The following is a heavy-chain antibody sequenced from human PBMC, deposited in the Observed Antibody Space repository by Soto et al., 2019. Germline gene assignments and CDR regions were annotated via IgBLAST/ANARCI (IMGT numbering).Heavy chain of an antibody. D-gene: IGHD3-10*01. CDR3: ARDSMVRGVIRFSRRDYYYYGMDV. V-gene: IGHV1-69*06. J-gene: IGHJ6*02. CDR1: GGTFSSYA. Sequence: SVKVSCKASGGTFSSYAISWVRHAPGQGXEWMGGIIPIFGTANYAQKFQGRVTITADKSTSTAYMELSSLRSEDTAVYYCARDSMVRGVIRFSRRDYYYYGMDVWGQGTTVTVSS. CDR2: IIPIFGTA.